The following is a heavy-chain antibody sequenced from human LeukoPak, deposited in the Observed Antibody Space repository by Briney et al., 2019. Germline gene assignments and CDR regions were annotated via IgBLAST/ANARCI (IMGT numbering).Heavy chain of an antibody. J-gene: IGHJ3*02. V-gene: IGHV1-2*06. Sequence: ASVKVSCKASGYTFTGCYMHWVRQAPGQGLEWMGRINPNSGGTNYAQKFQGRVTITKDTSISTAYMELSRLRSDDTAWYYCSRGGEFWSGYSNDAFDIWGQGTMLTVSS. CDR1: GYTFTGCY. CDR2: INPNSGGT. D-gene: IGHD3-3*01. CDR3: SRGGEFWSGYSNDAFDI.